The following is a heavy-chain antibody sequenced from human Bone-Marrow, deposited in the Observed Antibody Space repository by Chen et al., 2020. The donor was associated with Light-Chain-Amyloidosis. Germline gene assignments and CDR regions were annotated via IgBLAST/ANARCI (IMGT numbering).Heavy chain of an antibody. CDR2: ISSTSSYI. V-gene: IGHV3-21*01. D-gene: IGHD4-4*01. CDR3: ARRGSTGTAVDY. CDR1: GFTFSTYG. J-gene: IGHJ4*02. Sequence: EVQLVESGGGLVKPGGSLRLSCAASGFTFSTYGMNWVRQAPGKGLEWGSSISSTSSYIYYADSVKGRFTISRDNAKNSLYLQINSLRAEDTAVYYCARRGSTGTAVDYWGQGTLVTVSS.